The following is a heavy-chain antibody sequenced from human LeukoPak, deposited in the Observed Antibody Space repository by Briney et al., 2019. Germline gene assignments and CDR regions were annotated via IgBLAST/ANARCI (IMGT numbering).Heavy chain of an antibody. D-gene: IGHD3-3*01. V-gene: IGHV3-30-3*01. CDR2: ISYDGSNK. CDR1: GFTFSSYA. CDR3: ARISHYDFGIDY. J-gene: IGHJ4*02. Sequence: GGSLRLSCAASGFTFSSYAMHWVRQAPGKGLEWVAVISYDGSNKYYADSVKGRFTISRDNSKNTLYLQMNSLRAEDTAVYYCARISHYDFGIDYWGQGTLVTVSS.